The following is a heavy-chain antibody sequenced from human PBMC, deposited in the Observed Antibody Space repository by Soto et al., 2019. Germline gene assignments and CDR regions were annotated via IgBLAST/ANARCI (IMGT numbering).Heavy chain of an antibody. CDR2: IYYSGST. V-gene: IGHV4-59*01. J-gene: IGHJ4*02. Sequence: SETLSLTCTVSGGSISSYYWSWIRQPPGKGLEWIGYIYYSGSTNYNPSLKSRVTISVDTSKNQFSLKLSSVTAADTAVYYCARREIPGPIDYWGQGTLVTVSS. D-gene: IGHD1-26*01. CDR1: GGSISSYY. CDR3: ARREIPGPIDY.